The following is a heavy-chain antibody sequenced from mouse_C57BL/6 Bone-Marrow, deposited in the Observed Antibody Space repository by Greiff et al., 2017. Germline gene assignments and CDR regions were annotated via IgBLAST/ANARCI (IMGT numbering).Heavy chain of an antibody. CDR2: IYPRSGNT. CDR3: ARLDGNYVAWVAY. CDR1: GYTFTSYG. V-gene: IGHV1-81*01. Sequence: QVQLQQSGAELARPGASVKLSCKASGYTFTSYGISWVKQRTGQGLEWIGEIYPRSGNTYYNEKFKGKATLTADKSSSTAYMELRSLTSEDSAVYFCARLDGNYVAWVAYWGQGTLVTVSA. J-gene: IGHJ3*01. D-gene: IGHD2-1*01.